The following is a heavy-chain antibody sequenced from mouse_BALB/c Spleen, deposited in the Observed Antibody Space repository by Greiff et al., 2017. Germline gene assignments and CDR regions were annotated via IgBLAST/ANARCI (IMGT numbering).Heavy chain of an antibody. Sequence: DVKLVESGGGLVKPGGSLKLSCAASGFTFSSYTMSWVRQTPEKRLAWVATISSGGSYTYYPDSVKGRFTISRDNAKNTLYLQMSSLKSEDTAMFHCTRIYDGYHYAMDYWGQGTSVTVSS. CDR3: TRIYDGYHYAMDY. CDR1: GFTFSSYT. V-gene: IGHV5-6-4*01. D-gene: IGHD2-3*01. CDR2: ISSGGSYT. J-gene: IGHJ4*01.